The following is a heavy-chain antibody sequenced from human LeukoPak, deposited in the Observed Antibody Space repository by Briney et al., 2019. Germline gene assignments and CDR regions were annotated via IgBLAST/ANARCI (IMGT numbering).Heavy chain of an antibody. D-gene: IGHD2-2*02. Sequence: ASVKVSCKASGYTFTSYYMHWVRQAPGQGLEWMGIINPSGGSTSYAQKFQGRVAMTRDTSTSTVYMELSSLRSEDTAVYYCAGYCSSTSCYNYWGQGTLVTVSS. J-gene: IGHJ4*02. CDR3: AGYCSSTSCYNY. CDR2: INPSGGST. CDR1: GYTFTSYY. V-gene: IGHV1-46*01.